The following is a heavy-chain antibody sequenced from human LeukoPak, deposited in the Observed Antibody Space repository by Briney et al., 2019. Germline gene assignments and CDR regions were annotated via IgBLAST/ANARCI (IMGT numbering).Heavy chain of an antibody. CDR3: ARAGSTIFGVVIPYGMDV. CDR2: ISSNGGSA. CDR1: GFTFSSYG. D-gene: IGHD3-3*01. Sequence: PGGSLRLSCAASGFTFSSYGMHWVRQAPGKGLEYVSAISSNGGSAYYANSVKGRFTISRDNSKNTLYLQMGSLRVEDMAVYYCARAGSTIFGVVIPYGMDVWGQGTTATVSS. V-gene: IGHV3-64*01. J-gene: IGHJ6*02.